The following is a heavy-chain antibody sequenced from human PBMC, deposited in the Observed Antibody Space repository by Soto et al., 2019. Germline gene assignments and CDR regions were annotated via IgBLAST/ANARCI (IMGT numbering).Heavy chain of an antibody. CDR2: IGGSGGST. CDR1: GFSFDSYG. Sequence: PGGSLRLSCVASGFSFDSYGMTWVGQSPGKGLEWVSGIGGSGGSTYYADSVKGRFTISRDNSKNTLYLQMNSLRTEDTAVYYCAKDSGIQLRYYHYWGQGTLVTVSS. J-gene: IGHJ1*01. D-gene: IGHD5-18*01. V-gene: IGHV3-23*01. CDR3: AKDSGIQLRYYHY.